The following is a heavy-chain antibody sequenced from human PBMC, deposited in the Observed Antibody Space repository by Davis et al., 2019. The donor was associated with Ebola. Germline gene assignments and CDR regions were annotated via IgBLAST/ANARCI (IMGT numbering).Heavy chain of an antibody. CDR3: AKKIPGNNPFDS. Sequence: GGSLRLSCAASGFTLRSYVVSWVRQAPGAGLELVSSMSTSGSKTDYGDSVKGRFTISRDNSMNMLYLQMNNLRAEDTAVYYCAKKIPGNNPFDSWGQGTLVTVSS. J-gene: IGHJ4*02. V-gene: IGHV3-23*01. CDR1: GFTLRSYV. CDR2: MSTSGSKT. D-gene: IGHD1-14*01.